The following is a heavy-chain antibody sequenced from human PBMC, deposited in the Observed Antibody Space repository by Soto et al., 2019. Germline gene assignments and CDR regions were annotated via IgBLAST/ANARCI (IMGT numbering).Heavy chain of an antibody. Sequence: PSETLSLTCTVSGGSISSYYWSWIRQPPGKGLEWIGYIYYSGSTNYNPSLKSRVTISVDTSKNQFSLKLSSVTAADTAVYYCARGMTTPFNYYYGMDVRGQGTTVTVSS. V-gene: IGHV4-59*01. J-gene: IGHJ6*02. CDR1: GGSISSYY. CDR3: ARGMTTPFNYYYGMDV. CDR2: IYYSGST. D-gene: IGHD4-17*01.